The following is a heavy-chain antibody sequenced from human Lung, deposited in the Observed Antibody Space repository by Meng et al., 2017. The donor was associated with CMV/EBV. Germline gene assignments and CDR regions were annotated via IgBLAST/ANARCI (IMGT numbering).Heavy chain of an antibody. CDR1: GFTFGGYW. CDR3: ARGLGGLGRDFDY. CDR2: IVGDGSST. Sequence: GGSXRLXXAASGFTFGGYWMHWSRQAPGKRPVWVPRIVGDGSSTSYAASVKGRFTISRDNAKNTLSLQMNSLGAEDTAIYYCARGLGGLGRDFDYWGQGTRVTVSS. J-gene: IGHJ4*02. D-gene: IGHD3-16*01. V-gene: IGHV3-74*01.